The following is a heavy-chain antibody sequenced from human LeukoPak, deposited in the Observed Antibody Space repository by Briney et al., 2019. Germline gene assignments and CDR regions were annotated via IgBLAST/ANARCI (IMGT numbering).Heavy chain of an antibody. CDR1: GYTSTGYY. D-gene: IGHD4-17*01. CDR3: ARPETTGNFDY. J-gene: IGHJ4*02. Sequence: ASVKVSCKASGYTSTGYYMHWMRQAPGQGLEWMGWINPNSGGTNYAQKFQGRVTMTRDTSISTAYMELSRLRSDDTAVYYCARPETTGNFDYWGQGTLVTVSS. CDR2: INPNSGGT. V-gene: IGHV1-2*02.